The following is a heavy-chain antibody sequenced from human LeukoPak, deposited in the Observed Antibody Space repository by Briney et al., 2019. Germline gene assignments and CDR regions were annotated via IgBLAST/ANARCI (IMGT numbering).Heavy chain of an antibody. CDR3: ARDEGAVRYDY. D-gene: IGHD4-17*01. Sequence: SETLSLTCSVSGGPISNTSYYWGWIRQPPGKGLEWIGYIYYTGSTYYNPSLKSRVTISVDTSKNQFSLKLSSVTAADTAVYYCARDEGAVRYDYWGQGTLVTVSS. V-gene: IGHV4-39*07. CDR2: IYYTGST. J-gene: IGHJ4*02. CDR1: GGPISNTSYY.